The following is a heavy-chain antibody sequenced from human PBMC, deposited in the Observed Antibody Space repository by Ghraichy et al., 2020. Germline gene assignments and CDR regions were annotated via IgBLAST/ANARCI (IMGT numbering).Heavy chain of an antibody. V-gene: IGHV3-21*01. CDR2: ISSSSSSI. CDR1: GFTFSSYS. J-gene: IGHJ6*02. CDR3: ARNLYGITASYYYYGMDV. D-gene: IGHD1-20*01. Sequence: GGSLRLSCAASGFTFSSYSVTWVRQAPGKGLEWVSSISSSSSSIYYADSLKGRFTISRDNAKNSLYLQMNSLRAEDTAVYYCARNLYGITASYYYYGMDVWGQGTSVTVPS.